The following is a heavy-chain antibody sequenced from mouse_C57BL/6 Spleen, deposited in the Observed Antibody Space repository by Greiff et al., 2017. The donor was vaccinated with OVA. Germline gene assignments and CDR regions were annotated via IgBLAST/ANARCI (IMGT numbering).Heavy chain of an antibody. CDR3: ARGTPYYFDY. J-gene: IGHJ2*01. D-gene: IGHD2-14*01. Sequence: VQLQQSGPELVKPGASVKISCKASGYTFTDYYMNWVKQSHGKSLEWIGDINPNNGGTSYNQKFKGKATLTVDKSSSTAYMELRSLTSEDSAVYYCARGTPYYFDYWGQGTTLTVSS. CDR1: GYTFTDYY. CDR2: INPNNGGT. V-gene: IGHV1-26*01.